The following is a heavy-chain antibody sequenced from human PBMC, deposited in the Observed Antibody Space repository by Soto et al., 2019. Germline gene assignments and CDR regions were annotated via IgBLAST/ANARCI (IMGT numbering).Heavy chain of an antibody. D-gene: IGHD5-18*01. CDR2: IYHSGST. V-gene: IGHV4-30-2*01. Sequence: SETLSLTCAVSGGSISSGGYSWSWIQQPPGKGLEWIGYIYHSGSTYYNPSLKSRVTISVDRSKNQFSLKLSSVTAADTALYYCARDLSARGYSYGYEWWFDPWGQGTLVTVSS. CDR1: GGSISSGGYS. CDR3: ARDLSARGYSYGYEWWFDP. J-gene: IGHJ5*02.